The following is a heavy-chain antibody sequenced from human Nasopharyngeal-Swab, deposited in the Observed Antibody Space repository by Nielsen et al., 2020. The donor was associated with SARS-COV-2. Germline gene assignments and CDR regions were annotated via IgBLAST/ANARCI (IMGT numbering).Heavy chain of an antibody. Sequence: WIRQPPGKGLEWIGSIYYRGSTYYNPSLKSRVTISVDTSKNQFSLTLSSVTAADTAVYYCARLGYGDSNWFDPWGQGTLVTVSS. J-gene: IGHJ5*02. CDR2: IYYRGST. V-gene: IGHV4-39*01. D-gene: IGHD4-17*01. CDR3: ARLGYGDSNWFDP.